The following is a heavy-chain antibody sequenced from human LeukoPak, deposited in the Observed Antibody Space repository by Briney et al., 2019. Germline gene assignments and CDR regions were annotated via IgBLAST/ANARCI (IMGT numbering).Heavy chain of an antibody. Sequence: GGSLRLSCAASGFTFSSYGMHWVRQAPGKGLEWVAFIRYDGSNKYYADSVKGRFTISRDNSKNTLYLQMNSLRAEDTAVYYCARGYCSGGACYVLDYWGQGTLVTVSS. J-gene: IGHJ4*02. CDR1: GFTFSSYG. CDR3: ARGYCSGGACYVLDY. CDR2: IRYDGSNK. V-gene: IGHV3-30*02. D-gene: IGHD2-15*01.